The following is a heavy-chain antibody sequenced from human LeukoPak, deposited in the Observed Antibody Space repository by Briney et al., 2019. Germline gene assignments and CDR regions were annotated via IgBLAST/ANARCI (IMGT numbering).Heavy chain of an antibody. D-gene: IGHD5-24*01. J-gene: IGHJ4*02. CDR3: AKGGGWLYYFDY. Sequence: PGGSLRVSCAASGFTFSTFAMNWVRQAPGKGLEWVSAISDSGGSRYYADSVKGRSTISRDNAKNTVYLQMNSLRVEDTAVYYCAKGGGWLYYFDYWGQGSLVCVSS. CDR2: ISDSGGSR. V-gene: IGHV3-23*01. CDR1: GFTFSTFA.